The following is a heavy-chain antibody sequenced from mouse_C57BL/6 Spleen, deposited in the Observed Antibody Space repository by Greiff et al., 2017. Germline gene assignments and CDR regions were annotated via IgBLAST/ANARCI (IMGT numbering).Heavy chain of an antibody. CDR1: GFSLTSYG. CDR3: ARGLDYYGSSYFDH. CDR2: IWSGGST. V-gene: IGHV2-2*01. D-gene: IGHD1-1*01. J-gene: IGHJ2*01. Sequence: QVQLQQSGPGLVQPSQSLSITCTVSGFSLTSYGVHWVRQSPGKGLEWLGVIWSGGSTDYNAAFISRLSISKDNSKSQVFFKMNSLQADDTAIYYCARGLDYYGSSYFDHRGQGTTLTVSS.